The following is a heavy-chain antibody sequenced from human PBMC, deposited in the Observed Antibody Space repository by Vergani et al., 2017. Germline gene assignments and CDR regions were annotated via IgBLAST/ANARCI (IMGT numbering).Heavy chain of an antibody. J-gene: IGHJ4*02. CDR3: ARVNYDSSGGFDY. V-gene: IGHV1-2*02. CDR1: GYTFTGYY. D-gene: IGHD3-22*01. CDR2: INPNSGGT. Sequence: QVQLVQSGAEVKKPGASVKVSCKASGYTFTGYYMHWVRQAPGQGLEWMGWINPNSGGTTYAQKFQGRVTMTRDTSISTAYMELSRLRSDDTAVYYWARVNYDSSGGFDYWGQGTLVTVSS.